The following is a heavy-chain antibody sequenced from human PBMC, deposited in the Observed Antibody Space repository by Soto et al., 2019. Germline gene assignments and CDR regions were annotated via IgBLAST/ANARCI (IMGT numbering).Heavy chain of an antibody. Sequence: VGSLRLSCAASGFTFSSYAMHWVRQAPGKGLEWVAVISYDGSNKYYADSVKGRFTISRDNSKNTLYLQMNSLRAEDTAVYYCARGTWTNDAFDIWGQGTWSPSPQ. CDR1: GFTFSSYA. CDR2: ISYDGSNK. CDR3: ARGTWTNDAFDI. V-gene: IGHV3-30-3*01. D-gene: IGHD5-12*01. J-gene: IGHJ3*02.